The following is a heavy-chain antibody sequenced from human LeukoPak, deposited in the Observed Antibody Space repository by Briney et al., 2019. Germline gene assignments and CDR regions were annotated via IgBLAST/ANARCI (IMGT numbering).Heavy chain of an antibody. CDR2: IYYSGST. J-gene: IGHJ4*02. V-gene: IGHV4-39*07. Sequence: TSETLSLTCTVSGGSISSYYWGWIRQPPGKGLEWIGSIYYSGSTYYNPSLKSRVTISVDTSKNQFSLKLSSVTAADTAVYYCARDPHGSYGSLFDYWGQATLVTVSS. CDR1: GGSISSYY. D-gene: IGHD1-26*01. CDR3: ARDPHGSYGSLFDY.